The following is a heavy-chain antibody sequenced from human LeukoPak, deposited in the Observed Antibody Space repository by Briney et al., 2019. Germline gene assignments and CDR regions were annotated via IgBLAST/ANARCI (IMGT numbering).Heavy chain of an antibody. J-gene: IGHJ4*02. D-gene: IGHD2-2*01. CDR1: GYSFTSYW. CDR3: ARRARGYCSSTSCFFDY. V-gene: IGHV5-51*01. CDR2: IYAGDSDT. Sequence: PGESLKISCKGFGYSFTSYWIGWVRQMPGKGLEWMGIIYAGDSDTRYSPSFQGQVTIPADKSISTAYLQWSSLKASDTAMYYFARRARGYCSSTSCFFDYWGQGTLVTVSS.